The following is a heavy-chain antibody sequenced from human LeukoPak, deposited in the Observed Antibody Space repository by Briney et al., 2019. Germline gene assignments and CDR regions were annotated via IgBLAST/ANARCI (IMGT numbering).Heavy chain of an antibody. Sequence: SQTLSLTCAVSGGSISSGGYSWSWIRQPPGKGLEWIGYIYHSGSTYYNPSLKSRVTISVDTSKNQFSLKLSSVTAADTAVYYCARGKQNYDFWSGYYREDYWGQGTLVTVSS. CDR1: GGSISSGGYS. J-gene: IGHJ4*02. V-gene: IGHV4-30-2*01. D-gene: IGHD3-3*01. CDR2: IYHSGST. CDR3: ARGKQNYDFWSGYYREDY.